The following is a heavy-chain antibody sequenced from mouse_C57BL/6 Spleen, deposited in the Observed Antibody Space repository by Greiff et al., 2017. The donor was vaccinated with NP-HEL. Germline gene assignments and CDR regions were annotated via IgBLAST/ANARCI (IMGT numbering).Heavy chain of an antibody. D-gene: IGHD3-1*01. J-gene: IGHJ3*01. CDR3: ARSGGAY. Sequence: VKLMESGPELVKPGASVKISCKASGYAFSSSWMNWVKQRPGKGLEWIGRIYPGDGDTNYNGKFKGKATLTADKSSSTAYMQLSSLTSEDSAVYYCARSGGAYWGQGTLVTVSA. V-gene: IGHV1-82*01. CDR2: IYPGDGDT. CDR1: GYAFSSSW.